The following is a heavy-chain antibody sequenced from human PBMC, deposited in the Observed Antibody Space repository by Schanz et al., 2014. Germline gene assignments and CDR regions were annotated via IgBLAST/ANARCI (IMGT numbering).Heavy chain of an antibody. J-gene: IGHJ4*02. D-gene: IGHD6-19*01. V-gene: IGHV3-48*01. CDR1: GFAFSSYS. CDR2: ISSSGTTI. CDR3: AKLSSSGRLAGYFDY. Sequence: QLVGSGGGLIQPGGSLRLSCTASGFAFSSYSMNWVRQAPGKGLEWVSYISSSGTTIYYADSVKGRFTVSRDNARNSLYLHMNTLGAEDTAIYYCAKLSSSGRLAGYFDYWGQGALVTVSS.